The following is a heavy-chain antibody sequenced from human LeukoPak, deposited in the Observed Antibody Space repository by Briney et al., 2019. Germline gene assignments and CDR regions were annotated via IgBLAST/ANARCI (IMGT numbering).Heavy chain of an antibody. CDR2: IRSKANSYAT. CDR3: TTPREQQYYMDV. CDR1: GFTFSGSA. J-gene: IGHJ6*03. Sequence: GGSLRLSCAASGFTFSGSAMHWVRQASGKGLEWVGRIRSKANSYATAYAASVKGRFTISRDDSKNTAYLQMNSLKTEDTAVYYCTTPREQQYYMDVWGKGTTVTVSS. V-gene: IGHV3-73*01. D-gene: IGHD6-13*01.